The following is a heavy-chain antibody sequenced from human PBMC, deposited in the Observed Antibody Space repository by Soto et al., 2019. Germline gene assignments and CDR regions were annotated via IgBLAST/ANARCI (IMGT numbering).Heavy chain of an antibody. CDR2: IYYSGST. J-gene: IGHJ5*02. Sequence: SETLSLTCTVSGGSISSGGYYWSWIRQHPGKGLEWIGYIYYSGSTYYNPSLKSRVTISVDTSKNQFSLKLSSVTATDTAVYYCARDRYSSRANRLDPWGQGNLVTVSS. V-gene: IGHV4-31*03. D-gene: IGHD2-21*01. CDR3: ARDRYSSRANRLDP. CDR1: GGSISSGGYY.